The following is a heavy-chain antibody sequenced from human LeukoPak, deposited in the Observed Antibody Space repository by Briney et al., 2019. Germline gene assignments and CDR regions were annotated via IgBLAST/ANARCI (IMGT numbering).Heavy chain of an antibody. D-gene: IGHD6-13*01. CDR1: GGSSSGYY. CDR3: ARGIAAAGKGAGY. Sequence: SETLSLTCAVYGGSSSGYYWSWIRQPPGKGLEWIGEINHSGSTNYNPSLKSRVTISVDTSKNQFSLKLSSVTAADTAVYYCARGIAAAGKGAGYWGQGTLVTVSS. J-gene: IGHJ4*02. V-gene: IGHV4-34*01. CDR2: INHSGST.